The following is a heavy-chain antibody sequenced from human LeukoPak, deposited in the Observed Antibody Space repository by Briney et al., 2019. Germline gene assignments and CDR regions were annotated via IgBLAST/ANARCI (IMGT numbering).Heavy chain of an antibody. CDR3: ARVTAVAGTSVGVDA. J-gene: IGHJ4*02. V-gene: IGHV3-74*01. Sequence: GGSLRLSCAASGFTFSNYWMQWVRQTPGKGLVWVSRINSDASVTTYADSVKGRFTISRDNAKNTLYLQMNSLRAEDTAVYYCARVTAVAGTSVGVDAWGQGILVTVS. CDR2: INSDASVT. CDR1: GFTFSNYW. D-gene: IGHD6-19*01.